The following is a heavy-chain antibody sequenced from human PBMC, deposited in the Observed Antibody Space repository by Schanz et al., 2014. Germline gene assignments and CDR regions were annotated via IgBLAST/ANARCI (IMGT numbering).Heavy chain of an antibody. Sequence: EVQLVQSGGGLVQPGGSLRLSCAASGFTFSSHWMHWVRQDPGKGLVWVARINSVGSNTDYADSVTGRFTISRDNAKNTLYLQKNTLRAEDTAVYYCARKMKLGVYGGRGHDTLDIWGRGTMVTVSS. J-gene: IGHJ3*02. CDR2: INSVGSNT. CDR3: ARKMKLGVYGGRGHDTLDI. D-gene: IGHD2-15*01. V-gene: IGHV3-74*01. CDR1: GFTFSSHW.